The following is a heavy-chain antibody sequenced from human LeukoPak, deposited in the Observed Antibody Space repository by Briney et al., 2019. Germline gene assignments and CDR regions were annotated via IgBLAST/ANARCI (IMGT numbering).Heavy chain of an antibody. V-gene: IGHV1-18*01. Sequence: GASVWVSCKASGYTFTTYGISWVRQAPGQGASWMGFVTGDDGRTYYGRKFQDRVTMTKDTSTTTVYMELRSLRSDDTAVYYCARDWHCSGGRCENCFDPWGQGTLVIVSS. CDR2: VTGDDGRT. J-gene: IGHJ5*02. CDR3: ARDWHCSGGRCENCFDP. D-gene: IGHD2-15*01. CDR1: GYTFTTYG.